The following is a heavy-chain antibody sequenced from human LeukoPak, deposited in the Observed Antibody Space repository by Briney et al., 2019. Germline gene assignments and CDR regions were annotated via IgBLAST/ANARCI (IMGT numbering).Heavy chain of an antibody. J-gene: IGHJ5*02. Sequence: GSLRLSCAASGFTFSGSAMHWVRQASGKGLEWVGRIRSKANSYATAYAASVKGRFTISRDDSKNTAYLQMNSLKTENTAVYYCTRLRGSTGYFDPWGQGTLVTVSS. CDR3: TRLRGSTGYFDP. D-gene: IGHD2-2*01. CDR2: IRSKANSYAT. V-gene: IGHV3-73*01. CDR1: GFTFSGSA.